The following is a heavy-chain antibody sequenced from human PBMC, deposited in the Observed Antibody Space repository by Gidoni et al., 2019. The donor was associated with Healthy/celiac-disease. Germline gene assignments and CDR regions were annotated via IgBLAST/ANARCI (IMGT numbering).Heavy chain of an antibody. CDR2: IYTSGST. CDR3: ARNYDFWSGYQAHYYYYYGMDV. V-gene: IGHV4-61*02. Sequence: QVQLQESGPGLVKPSQTLSLTCTVSGGSIRSGSYYWSWIRQPAGKGLEWIGRIYTSGSTNYNPSRKSRVTISVDTSKNQFSLKLSSVTAADTAVYYCARNYDFWSGYQAHYYYYYGMDVWGQGTTVTVSS. CDR1: GGSIRSGSYY. J-gene: IGHJ6*02. D-gene: IGHD3-3*01.